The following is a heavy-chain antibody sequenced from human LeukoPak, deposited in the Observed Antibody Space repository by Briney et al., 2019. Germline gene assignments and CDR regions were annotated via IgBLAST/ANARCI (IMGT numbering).Heavy chain of an antibody. V-gene: IGHV1-69*13. CDR2: IIPIFGTA. Sequence: SVKVSCKASGGIFSSYAISWVRQAPGQGLEWMGGIIPIFGTANYAQKFQGRVTITADESTSTAYMELSSLRSEDTAVYYCARDSGDILTYYGMDVWGKGTTVTVSS. J-gene: IGHJ6*04. CDR3: ARDSGDILTYYGMDV. D-gene: IGHD3-9*01. CDR1: GGIFSSYA.